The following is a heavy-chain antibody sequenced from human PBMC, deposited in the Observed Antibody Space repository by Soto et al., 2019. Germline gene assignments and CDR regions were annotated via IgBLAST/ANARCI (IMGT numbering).Heavy chain of an antibody. CDR3: AGSPEAGRDI. CDR1: GFSLSDYS. V-gene: IGHV3-21*01. D-gene: IGHD1-26*01. J-gene: IGHJ4*02. CDR2: ISSSSSFI. Sequence: EVQLVASGGGRGKTGGSLRLSCAATGFSLSDYSMNWIRAAQGKGLEWFASISSSSSFIHYAESMKGRFTISRDNANNLLYVQMNSLSAEETSIYFFAGSPEAGRDICGQGILITV.